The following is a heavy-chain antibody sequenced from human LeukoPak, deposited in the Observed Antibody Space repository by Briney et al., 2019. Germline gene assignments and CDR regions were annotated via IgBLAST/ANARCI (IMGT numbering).Heavy chain of an antibody. J-gene: IGHJ4*02. Sequence: GGSLRLSCAASGFTFEASAMSWVRQAPGKGLEWVAVITGGGESTYYADSVKGRFTISRDNSKKTLFLQVNSLRAEDTAVYFCAKNIRDQLLCVFNYWGQGIVVTVSS. V-gene: IGHV3-23*01. CDR3: AKNIRDQLLCVFNY. D-gene: IGHD2-2*01. CDR2: ITGGGEST. CDR1: GFTFEASA.